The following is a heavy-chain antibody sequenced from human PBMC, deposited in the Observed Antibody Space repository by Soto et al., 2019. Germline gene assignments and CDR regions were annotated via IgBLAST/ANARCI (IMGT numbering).Heavy chain of an antibody. Sequence: PSETLSLTCAVYGGSFSGYYWSWIRQPPGKGLEWIGEINHSGSTNYNPSLKSRVTISVDTSKNQFSLKLSSVTAADTAVYYCARGVDTAMVGPAVYGMDFWGKGTTVTVSS. CDR2: INHSGST. D-gene: IGHD5-18*01. J-gene: IGHJ6*04. CDR3: ARGVDTAMVGPAVYGMDF. V-gene: IGHV4-34*01. CDR1: GGSFSGYY.